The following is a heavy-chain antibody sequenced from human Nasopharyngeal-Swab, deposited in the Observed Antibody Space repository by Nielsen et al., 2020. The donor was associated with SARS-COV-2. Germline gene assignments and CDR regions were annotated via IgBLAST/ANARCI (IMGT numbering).Heavy chain of an antibody. V-gene: IGHV3-21*01. CDR3: ARITVAGDYYYGMDV. D-gene: IGHD6-19*01. J-gene: IGHJ6*02. CDR2: ISSSSSYI. Sequence: GGPLRIAWAGAGFTYRSYSMNWVRQAPGKGMERVSSISSSSSYIYYADSVKGRFTSSRDNAKNSLYLQMNSLRAEDTAVYYCARITVAGDYYYGMDVWGQGTTVTVSS. CDR1: GFTYRSYS.